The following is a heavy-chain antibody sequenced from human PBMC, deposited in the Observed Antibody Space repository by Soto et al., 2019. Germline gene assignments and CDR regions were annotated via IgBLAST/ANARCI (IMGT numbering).Heavy chain of an antibody. CDR3: ARDITYYDFWSGQWDHYYFYGMDV. Sequence: QVQLVESGGGVVQPGRSLRLSCAASGFTFSNYAMHWVRQAPGKGLEWVAVISYDGGYKDYADSVKGRFTISRDNSEDTLYLQMNSVRAEDTAVYYCARDITYYDFWSGQWDHYYFYGMDVWDQGTTVTVSS. J-gene: IGHJ6*02. D-gene: IGHD3-3*01. CDR1: GFTFSNYA. CDR2: ISYDGGYK. V-gene: IGHV3-30-3*01.